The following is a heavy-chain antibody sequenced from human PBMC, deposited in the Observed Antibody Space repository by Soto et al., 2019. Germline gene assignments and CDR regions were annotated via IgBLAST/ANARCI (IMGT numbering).Heavy chain of an antibody. Sequence: SLTCAVFGGSFSGYSWSWIRQSPGKGLEWIGEIDHSGATNHNPSLESRVTISVDTSKNQFSLKVTSVTAADTAVYYCARAFLEWRALDVWGQGTTVTVYS. J-gene: IGHJ6*02. CDR2: IDHSGAT. CDR3: ARAFLEWRALDV. V-gene: IGHV4-34*01. D-gene: IGHD3-3*01. CDR1: GGSFSGYS.